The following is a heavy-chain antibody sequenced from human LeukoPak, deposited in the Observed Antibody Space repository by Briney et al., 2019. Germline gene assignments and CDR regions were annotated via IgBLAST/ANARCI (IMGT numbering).Heavy chain of an antibody. J-gene: IGHJ5*02. Sequence: GGSLRLSCAASGFTFSSYAMSWVRQAPGKGLEWVSAISGSGGRTYYADSVKGRFTISRDNSKNTLYLQMNSLRAEDTAVYYCAKDLLRAYDFWSGYSSWGQGTLVTVSS. V-gene: IGHV3-23*01. D-gene: IGHD3-3*01. CDR2: ISGSGGRT. CDR1: GFTFSSYA. CDR3: AKDLLRAYDFWSGYSS.